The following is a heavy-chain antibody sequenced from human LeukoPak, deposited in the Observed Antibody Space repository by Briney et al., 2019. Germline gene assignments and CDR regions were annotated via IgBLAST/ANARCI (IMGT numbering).Heavy chain of an antibody. Sequence: PSETLSLTCTVSGGSISSSSYYWGWIRQPPGKGLEWIGSIYYSGSTNYNPSLKSRVTISVDTSKNQFSLKLSSVTAADTAVYYCARRRYLTYFDYWGQGTLVTVSS. J-gene: IGHJ4*02. CDR2: IYYSGST. CDR1: GGSISSSSYY. V-gene: IGHV4-39*07. D-gene: IGHD3-9*01. CDR3: ARRRYLTYFDY.